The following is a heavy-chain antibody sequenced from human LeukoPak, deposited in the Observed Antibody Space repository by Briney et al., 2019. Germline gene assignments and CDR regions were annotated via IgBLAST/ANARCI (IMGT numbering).Heavy chain of an antibody. CDR1: GYTFTTYD. J-gene: IGHJ3*02. D-gene: IGHD4-11*01. Sequence: ASVKVSCKTSGYTFTTYDINWVRQAPGQGLEWMGGMDAKSGKTAYSQKFLGRVTITRNTSISTAYMEVSSLRSEDTAVYYCARLFYYSSWYDALDIWGQGTKVTVSS. CDR3: ARLFYYSSWYDALDI. V-gene: IGHV1-8*01. CDR2: MDAKSGKT.